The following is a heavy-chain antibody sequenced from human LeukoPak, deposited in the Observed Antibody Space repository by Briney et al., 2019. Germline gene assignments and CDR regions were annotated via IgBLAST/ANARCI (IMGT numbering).Heavy chain of an antibody. CDR1: GFTFNSYA. D-gene: IGHD6-19*01. CDR3: GKTTVGYSSGRYPGWPIDC. V-gene: IGHV3-23*01. J-gene: IGHJ4*02. Sequence: PGGSLRLSCVASGFTFNSYAMYWVRQAPGKGLEWVAGVFGSGGSAHYTDSVEGRFTIFRDNSKNTVYLQMSSLRAEDTAVYYCGKTTVGYSSGRYPGWPIDCWGQGTLVTVSS. CDR2: VFGSGGSA.